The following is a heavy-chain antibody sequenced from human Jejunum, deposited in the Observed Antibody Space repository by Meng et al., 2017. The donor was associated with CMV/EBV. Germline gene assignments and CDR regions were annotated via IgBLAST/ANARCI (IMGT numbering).Heavy chain of an antibody. J-gene: IGHJ6*02. V-gene: IGHV1-18*01. Sequence: RQAPGKGLEWVGWISTYNGDTKYAQKFQGRVTMTPDTSTSTAYMELRSLRSDDTAVYHCARDLGIGYCSQTSCQPSYYAYGMDVWGQGTTVTVSS. D-gene: IGHD2-2*01. CDR2: ISTYNGDT. CDR3: ARDLGIGYCSQTSCQPSYYAYGMDV.